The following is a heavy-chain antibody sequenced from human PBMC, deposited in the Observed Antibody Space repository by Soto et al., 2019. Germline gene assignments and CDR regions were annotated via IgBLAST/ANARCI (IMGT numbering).Heavy chain of an antibody. V-gene: IGHV4-39*01. CDR1: GGSISNYSYY. Sequence: SETLSLTCTVSGGSISNYSYYWGWIRQPPGKGLEWIASIYYSTSTFYNPSLKSRVTISVATSKSQFSLKLSSVTAADTAIYYCARQFRQQVSFFDFWGQGTLVTVSS. CDR2: IYYSTST. CDR3: ARQFRQQVSFFDF. J-gene: IGHJ4*02. D-gene: IGHD6-13*01.